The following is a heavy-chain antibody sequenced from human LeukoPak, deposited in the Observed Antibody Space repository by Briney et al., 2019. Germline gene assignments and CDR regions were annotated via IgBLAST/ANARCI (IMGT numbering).Heavy chain of an antibody. CDR1: GFTFSNAW. CDR3: ARDRARSWRWLQPYYFDY. Sequence: GGSLRLSCAASGFTFSNAWMNWVRQAPGKGLEWVAVIWYDGSNKYYADSVKGRFTISRDNSKNTLYLQMNSLRAEDTAVYYCARDRARSWRWLQPYYFDYWGQGTLVTVSS. J-gene: IGHJ4*02. D-gene: IGHD5-24*01. V-gene: IGHV3-33*08. CDR2: IWYDGSNK.